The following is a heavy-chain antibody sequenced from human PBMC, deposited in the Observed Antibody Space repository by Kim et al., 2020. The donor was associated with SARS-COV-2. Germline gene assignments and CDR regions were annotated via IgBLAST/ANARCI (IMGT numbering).Heavy chain of an antibody. CDR3: AKAPAAVHGGMDV. CDR2: ISYEGSNK. J-gene: IGHJ6*02. CDR1: GFTFSSYG. V-gene: IGHV3-30*18. Sequence: GGSLRLSCAASGFTFSSYGMHWVRQAPGKGLEWVAVISYEGSNKYYADSVKGRFTISRDNSKNTLYLQMNSLRAEDTAVYYCAKAPAAVHGGMDVWGQGTTVTVSS. D-gene: IGHD6-13*01.